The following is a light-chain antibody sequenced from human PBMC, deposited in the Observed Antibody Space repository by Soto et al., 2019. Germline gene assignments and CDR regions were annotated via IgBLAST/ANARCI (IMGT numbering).Light chain of an antibody. J-gene: IGKJ5*01. CDR3: QQYASSPQT. CDR2: NAS. V-gene: IGKV3-20*01. Sequence: EIVLTQSPGTLSLSPGERVTLSCRASQSVGNNYLGWYQQKPGQAPRLLIFNASRRPTGISDGFSGSGSGTDVTLTISRLEPEDFAVYSCQQYASSPQTFGQGTRLEMK. CDR1: QSVGNNY.